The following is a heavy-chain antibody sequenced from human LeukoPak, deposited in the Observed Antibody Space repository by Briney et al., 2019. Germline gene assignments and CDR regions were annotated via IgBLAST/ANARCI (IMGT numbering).Heavy chain of an antibody. V-gene: IGHV1-18*01. J-gene: IGHJ6*03. CDR3: ARDSTGTTTSFFYYYMDV. CDR1: GYTFTSYG. Sequence: ASVKVSCKASGYTFTSYGISWVRQAPGQGLEWMGWISAYNGNTNYAQKIQGRVTMTTDTSTSTAYMELRSLRSDDTGVYYCARDSTGTTTSFFYYYMDVWGKGTTVTVSS. CDR2: ISAYNGNT. D-gene: IGHD1/OR15-1a*01.